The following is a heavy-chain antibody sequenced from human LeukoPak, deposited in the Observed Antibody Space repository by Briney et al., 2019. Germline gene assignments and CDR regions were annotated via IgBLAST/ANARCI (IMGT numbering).Heavy chain of an antibody. V-gene: IGHV4-59*08. D-gene: IGHD3-22*01. CDR3: ARLKPTYYYDSSGFPVNPYDAFDI. Sequence: SETLSLTCTVSGGSISNYYWTWVRQPPGKGLEWIGYIYYSGSTNYNPSLKSRVTISVDTSKNQFSLKLSSVTAADTAVYYCARLKPTYYYDSSGFPVNPYDAFDIWGQGTMVTVSS. CDR1: GGSISNYY. J-gene: IGHJ3*02. CDR2: IYYSGST.